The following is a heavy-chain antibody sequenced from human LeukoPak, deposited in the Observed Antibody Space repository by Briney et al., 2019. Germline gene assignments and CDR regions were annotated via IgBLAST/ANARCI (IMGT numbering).Heavy chain of an antibody. CDR3: AAGLGGNYNWYFDL. Sequence: PSQTLSLTCTVSGGSISSGGYYWSWIRQHPGKGLEWIGYIYYSGSTYYNPSLKSRVTISVDTSKNQFSLKLSSVTAADTAVYYCAAGLGGNYNWYFDLWGRGTLVTVSS. D-gene: IGHD4-23*01. J-gene: IGHJ2*01. CDR1: GGSISSGGYY. V-gene: IGHV4-30-4*08. CDR2: IYYSGST.